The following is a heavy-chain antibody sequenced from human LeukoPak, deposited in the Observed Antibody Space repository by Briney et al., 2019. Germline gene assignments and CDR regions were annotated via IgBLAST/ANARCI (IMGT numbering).Heavy chain of an antibody. CDR2: VYYKGDT. CDR1: GGSTTGYF. Sequence: SETLSLTCSVSGGSTTGYFWTWIRQPPGKGPEGIGYVYYKGDTSYSPSLDSRVSISVDTSKKQFSLKLNSVTAADTAMYYCARHVTVTYDAFDLWGQGTMVTVSS. CDR3: ARHVTVTYDAFDL. J-gene: IGHJ3*01. V-gene: IGHV4-59*08. D-gene: IGHD4-11*01.